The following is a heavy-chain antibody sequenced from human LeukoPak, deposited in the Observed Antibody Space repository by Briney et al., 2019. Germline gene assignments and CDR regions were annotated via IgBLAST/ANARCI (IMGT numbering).Heavy chain of an antibody. CDR3: ARGGLRFLEWLLQTRYGMDV. V-gene: IGHV4-34*01. CDR1: GGSFSGYY. CDR2: INHSGST. J-gene: IGHJ6*02. Sequence: PSETLSLTCAVYGGSFSGYYWSWIRQPPGKGLEWIGEINHSGSTNYNPSLKSRVTISVDTPKNQFSLKLSSVTAADTAVYYCARGGLRFLEWLLQTRYGMDVWGQGTTVTVSS. D-gene: IGHD3-3*01.